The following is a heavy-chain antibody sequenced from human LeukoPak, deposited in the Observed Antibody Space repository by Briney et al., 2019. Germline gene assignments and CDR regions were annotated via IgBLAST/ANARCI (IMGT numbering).Heavy chain of an antibody. D-gene: IGHD2-21*01. CDR2: IFSSGST. J-gene: IGHJ5*02. V-gene: IGHV4-39*06. CDR3: ARGLAHGGIANWFDP. Sequence: PSETLSLICSVPGGSLNSFSHYWAWIRQPPGKGLEWIGCIFSSGSTYYNPSLQSRVTFSLDKSNNHFALKLTSLTAADTAVYYCARGLAHGGIANWFDPWGQGTLVTASS. CDR1: GGSLNSFSHY.